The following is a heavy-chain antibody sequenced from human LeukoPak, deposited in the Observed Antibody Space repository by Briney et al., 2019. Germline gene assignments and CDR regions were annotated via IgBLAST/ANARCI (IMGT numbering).Heavy chain of an antibody. CDR1: GGTFSSYS. Sequence: GASVKVSCKASGGTFSSYSISWVRQAPGQGLEWMGRIIPILGIANYAQKFQGRVTITADKSTSTAYMELSSLRSEDTAVYYCASANRAIYYDSSYYGAFDIWGQGTMVTVSS. CDR3: ASANRAIYYDSSYYGAFDI. V-gene: IGHV1-69*02. CDR2: IIPILGIA. J-gene: IGHJ3*02. D-gene: IGHD3-22*01.